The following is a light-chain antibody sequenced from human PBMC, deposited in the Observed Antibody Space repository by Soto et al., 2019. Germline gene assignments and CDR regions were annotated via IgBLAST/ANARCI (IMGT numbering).Light chain of an antibody. CDR1: QSVSSY. V-gene: IGKV3-11*01. Sequence: EIVLTQSPATLSLSPGERATLSCRASQSVSSYLAWYQQKPGQAPRLLIYDASNRPTGIPGRFSGSGSGTDFTLTISSLESEDFAIYYCQQRSNWPLTXGGGTKVDIK. CDR2: DAS. J-gene: IGKJ4*01. CDR3: QQRSNWPLT.